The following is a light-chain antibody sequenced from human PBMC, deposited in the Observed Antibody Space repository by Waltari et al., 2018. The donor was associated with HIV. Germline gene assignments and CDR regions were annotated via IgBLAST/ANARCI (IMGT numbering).Light chain of an antibody. CDR3: QAWDGNSGV. CDR2: QDR. V-gene: IGLV3-1*01. Sequence: SYGLTQPPSVSVSPGQTASITCSGERLGDKYVCWYQQKPGQSPVLVIYQDRKRPSGIPERFSASNFGNTATLTITETQAMDEADYYCQAWDGNSGVFGTGTKVTVL. J-gene: IGLJ1*01. CDR1: RLGDKY.